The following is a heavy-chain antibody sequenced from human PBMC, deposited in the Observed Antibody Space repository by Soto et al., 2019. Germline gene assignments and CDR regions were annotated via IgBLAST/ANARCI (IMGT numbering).Heavy chain of an antibody. D-gene: IGHD3-16*01. CDR3: AREAGGSWVDP. Sequence: SETLSLTCTVSGDSITSFYWSWIRQPPGKELEWIGFIYHSGSTNYNPSFQSRVTMSIDTSNNQFSLKLRSVTAADTAIYYCAREAGGSWVDPWGQGALVTV. CDR1: GDSITSFY. V-gene: IGHV4-59*01. CDR2: IYHSGST. J-gene: IGHJ5*02.